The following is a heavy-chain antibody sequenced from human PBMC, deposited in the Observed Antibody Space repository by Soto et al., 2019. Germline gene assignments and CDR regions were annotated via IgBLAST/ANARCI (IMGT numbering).Heavy chain of an antibody. D-gene: IGHD1-1*01. J-gene: IGHJ5*02. V-gene: IGHV4-4*07. CDR1: GASISCFY. CDR3: VRDGTKTLRDWFDP. CDR2: IYATGTT. Sequence: TETLSLTCTVSGASISCFYWSWIRKSAGKGLEWIGRIYATGTTDYNPSLKSRVMMSVDTSKKQFSLKLRSVTAADTAVYYCVRDGTKTLRDWFDPWGQGISVTVSS.